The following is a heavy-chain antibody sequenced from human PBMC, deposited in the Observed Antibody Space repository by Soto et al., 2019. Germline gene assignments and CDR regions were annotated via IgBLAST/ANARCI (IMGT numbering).Heavy chain of an antibody. D-gene: IGHD5-18*01. V-gene: IGHV4-39*01. CDR3: ARLVDTGISCFDH. CDR2: IYYSGST. CDR1: GGSTSSRSYS. J-gene: IGHJ5*02. Sequence: LSLTFTVSGGSTSSRSYSWGWIRQRPGKGLEWIGSIYYSGSTYYNPSLNSRVTISVDTSKNQFSLKLRSVTATDTAVYYCARLVDTGISCFDHWGQGTLVTVSS.